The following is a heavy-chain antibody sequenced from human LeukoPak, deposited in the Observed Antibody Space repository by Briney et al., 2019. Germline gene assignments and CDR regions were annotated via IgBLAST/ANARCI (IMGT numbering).Heavy chain of an antibody. CDR3: ARDDSTAHHAFDV. V-gene: IGHV3-48*02. CDR2: IRSSGSTI. D-gene: IGHD3-22*01. CDR1: GFTFSSYV. Sequence: GGSLRLSCAASGFTFSSYVMSWVRQAPGKGLEWVSYIRSSGSTIYYADSVKGRFTISRDNAKNSLYLQMNSLRDEDTAVYFCARDDSTAHHAFDVWGHGTMVTVSS. J-gene: IGHJ3*01.